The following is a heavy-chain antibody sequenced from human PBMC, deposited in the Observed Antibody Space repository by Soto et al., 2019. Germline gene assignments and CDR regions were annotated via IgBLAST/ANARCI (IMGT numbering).Heavy chain of an antibody. V-gene: IGHV1-46*01. CDR3: ARAGSGSYLKDLRFNP. J-gene: IGHJ5*02. CDR1: GYTFTSYY. CDR2: INPSGGST. D-gene: IGHD3-10*01. Sequence: ASVKVSCKASGYTFTSYYIHWVRQAPGQGLEWMGFINPSGGSTTYAQKFQGRVTLTRGTSTSTLYMELNSLRSEDTAVFYCARAGSGSYLKDLRFNPWGQGSLVTVSS.